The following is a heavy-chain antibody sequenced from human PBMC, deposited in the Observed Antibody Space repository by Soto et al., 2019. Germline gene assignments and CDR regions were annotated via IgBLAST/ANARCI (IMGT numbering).Heavy chain of an antibody. CDR1: GRTFSSYA. CDR2: ISSSGGST. D-gene: IGHD2-15*01. Sequence: GGSLRLSCAASGRTFSSYAMSWVRQAPGKGMEWVAAISSSGGSTYYADSVKGRFTISRDNSKNTLYLQMNSLRAEDAAVYYCAKDLVGSNADYFDYWGQGTLVTVSS. J-gene: IGHJ4*02. CDR3: AKDLVGSNADYFDY. V-gene: IGHV3-23*01.